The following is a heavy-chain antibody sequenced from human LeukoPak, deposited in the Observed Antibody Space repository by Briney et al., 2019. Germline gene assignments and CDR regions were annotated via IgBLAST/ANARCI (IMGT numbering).Heavy chain of an antibody. J-gene: IGHJ4*02. D-gene: IGHD3-10*01. CDR3: AKGHLYYGSGGYSE. CDR1: GFTFSSYG. V-gene: IGHV3-30*02. Sequence: GGSLRLSCAASGFTFSSYGMHWVRQAPGKGLEWVAFIRYDGSNKYYADSVKGRFTISRDNSKNTLYLQMNSLRAEDTAVYYCAKGHLYYGSGGYSEWGQGTLVTVSS. CDR2: IRYDGSNK.